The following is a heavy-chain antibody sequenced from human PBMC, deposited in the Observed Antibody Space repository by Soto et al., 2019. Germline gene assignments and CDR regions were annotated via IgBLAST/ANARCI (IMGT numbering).Heavy chain of an antibody. V-gene: IGHV1-69*13. J-gene: IGHJ4*02. Sequence: SVKVSCKASGGIFRSYAITWVRQAPGQGLEWMGGIIPIFGTANYAQKFQGRVTITADESTTTAYMELSSLRSEDTAVYYCAQAHDSSGYSFDYWGQGTLVTVSS. CDR1: GGIFRSYA. CDR3: AQAHDSSGYSFDY. CDR2: IIPIFGTA. D-gene: IGHD3-22*01.